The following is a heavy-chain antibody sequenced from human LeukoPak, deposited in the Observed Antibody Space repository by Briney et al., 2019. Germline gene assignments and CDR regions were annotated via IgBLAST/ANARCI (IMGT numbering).Heavy chain of an antibody. CDR2: INGDGGST. CDR3: AKVGQGFDLDY. J-gene: IGHJ4*02. Sequence: GGSLRLSCAASGFTFDDYAMHWVRQAPGKGLDWVSLINGDGGSTYADSVKGRFTVSRDNSKNSLYLQMNSLRTEDTALYFCAKVGQGFDLDYWGQGTLVTVSS. D-gene: IGHD1-26*01. V-gene: IGHV3-43*02. CDR1: GFTFDDYA.